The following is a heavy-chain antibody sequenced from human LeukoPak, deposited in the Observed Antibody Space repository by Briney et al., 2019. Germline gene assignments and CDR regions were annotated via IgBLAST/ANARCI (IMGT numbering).Heavy chain of an antibody. V-gene: IGHV3-30-3*01. CDR1: GFTFRNYV. J-gene: IGHJ4*02. CDR3: AREGYYGSGSPPSLYFDY. Sequence: GGSLRLSCAASGFTFRNYVVHWVRQAPGKGLEWVAVTSSDLNVKLYADSVKGRFTISRDNSRSTLYLQMNSLRPEDTAIYYCAREGYYGSGSPPSLYFDYWGQGTLVTVSS. D-gene: IGHD3-10*01. CDR2: TSSDLNVK.